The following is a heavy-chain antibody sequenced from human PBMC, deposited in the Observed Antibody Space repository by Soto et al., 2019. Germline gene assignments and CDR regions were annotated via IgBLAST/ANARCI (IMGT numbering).Heavy chain of an antibody. V-gene: IGHV3-11*01. CDR1: GFTFSDYY. D-gene: IGHD1-26*01. Sequence: PGGSLRLSCAASGFTFSDYYMSWIRRTPGKGLEWVSFIDSSGSIIYYADSVKGRFTISRDNAKNSLYLQMNSLRVEDTAVYYCARAFGGSYDYWGQGTMVTVSS. CDR2: IDSSGSII. J-gene: IGHJ4*02. CDR3: ARAFGGSYDY.